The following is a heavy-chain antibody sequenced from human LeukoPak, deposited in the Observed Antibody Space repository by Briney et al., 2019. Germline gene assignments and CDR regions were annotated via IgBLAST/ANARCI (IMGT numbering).Heavy chain of an antibody. D-gene: IGHD3-3*01. Sequence: GGSLRLSCAASGFTFSSYSMNWVRQAPGKGLEWVSSISSSSSYIYYADSVKGRFTISRDNAKNSLYLQMNSLRAEDTAVYYCAREPPYDFWTGPYGMDVWGQGTTVTVSS. V-gene: IGHV3-21*01. CDR2: ISSSSSYI. CDR1: GFTFSSYS. CDR3: AREPPYDFWTGPYGMDV. J-gene: IGHJ6*02.